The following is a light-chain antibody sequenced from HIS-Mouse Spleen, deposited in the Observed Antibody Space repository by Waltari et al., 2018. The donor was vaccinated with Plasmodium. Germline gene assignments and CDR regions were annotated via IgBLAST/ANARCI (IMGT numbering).Light chain of an antibody. CDR2: GAS. J-gene: IGKJ1*01. CDR1: QSVSSN. Sequence: EIVMTQSPATLSVSPGERATLSGRASQSVSSNFDWYQQKPGQAPRHRIDGASTRATGIPARVSGSGSGTEFTLTISSMQSEDFAVYYGQQYNNWPPWTFGQGTKVEIK. CDR3: QQYNNWPPWT. V-gene: IGKV3-15*01.